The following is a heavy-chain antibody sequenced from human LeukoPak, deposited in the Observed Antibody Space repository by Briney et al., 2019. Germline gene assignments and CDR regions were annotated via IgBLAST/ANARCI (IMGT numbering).Heavy chain of an antibody. D-gene: IGHD1-1*01. CDR2: ISSSGGST. CDR3: AKRVSQLGKYYSDY. J-gene: IGHJ4*02. Sequence: GGSLRLSCAASGFTFSNYAMSWVRQAPGKGLEWVSGISSSGGSTYYADSVKGRFTISRDNSKNTLFLQMNSLRAEDTAVYYCAKRVSQLGKYYSDYRGQGDLVTVSS. CDR1: GFTFSNYA. V-gene: IGHV3-23*01.